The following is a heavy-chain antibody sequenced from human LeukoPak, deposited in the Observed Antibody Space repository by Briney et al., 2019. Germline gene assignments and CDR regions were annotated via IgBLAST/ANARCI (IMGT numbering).Heavy chain of an antibody. CDR2: IKSKTDGGTT. CDR1: GFTFSNAW. CDR3: TTQCGGDCPSYY. D-gene: IGHD2-21*02. V-gene: IGHV3-15*01. J-gene: IGHJ4*02. Sequence: GGSLRLSCAGSGFTFSNAWLSWVRQAPGKGLEWVGRIKSKTDGGTTDYAAPVKGRFTISRDDSKNTLYLQMNSLKTEDTAVYYCTTQCGGDCPSYYWGQGTLVTVSS.